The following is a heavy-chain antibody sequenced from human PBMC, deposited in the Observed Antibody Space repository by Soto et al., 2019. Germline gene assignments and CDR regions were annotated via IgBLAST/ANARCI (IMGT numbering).Heavy chain of an antibody. D-gene: IGHD6-13*01. V-gene: IGHV4-34*01. J-gene: IGHJ5*02. CDR1: GGSFSSYY. CDR3: ARRFQQQLVKGSWFDP. CDR2: INHSGST. Sequence: SETLSLTCTISGGSFSSYYWSWIRQPPGKGLEWIGEINHSGSTNYNPSLKSRVAISVDTSKSQFSLKLSSVTAADTAVYYCARRFQQQLVKGSWFDPWGQGTLVTVSS.